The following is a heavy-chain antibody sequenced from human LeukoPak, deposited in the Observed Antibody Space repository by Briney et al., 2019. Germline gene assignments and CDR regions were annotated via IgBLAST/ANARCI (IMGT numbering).Heavy chain of an antibody. D-gene: IGHD3-22*01. CDR3: GCGSRRYYYDSSGYYLTYYYYGMDV. J-gene: IGHJ6*02. CDR1: GGTFSSYA. CDR2: IIPIFGTA. V-gene: IGHV1-69*01. Sequence: SVKVSFKASGGTFSSYAISWVRQAPGQGLEWMGGIIPIFGTANYAQKFQGRVTITADESTSTAYMELSSLRSEDTAVYYCGCGSRRYYYDSSGYYLTYYYYGMDVWGQGTTVTVSS.